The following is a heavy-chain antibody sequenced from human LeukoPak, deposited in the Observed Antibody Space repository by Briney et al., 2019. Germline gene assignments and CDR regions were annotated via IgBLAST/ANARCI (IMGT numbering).Heavy chain of an antibody. Sequence: ASVKVSCKASGYTFTGYYMHWVRQAPGQGLEWMGWINPNSGGTNYAQKFQGRVTMTRDTSISTAYMGLSRLRSDDTAVYYCARDTRRDVPVHYFDYWGQGTLVTVSS. V-gene: IGHV1-2*02. CDR1: GYTFTGYY. CDR3: ARDTRRDVPVHYFDY. J-gene: IGHJ4*02. D-gene: IGHD5-24*01. CDR2: INPNSGGT.